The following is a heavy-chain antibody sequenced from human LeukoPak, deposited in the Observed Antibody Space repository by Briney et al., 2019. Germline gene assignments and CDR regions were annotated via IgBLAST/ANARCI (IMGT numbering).Heavy chain of an antibody. CDR2: IKHDGSEK. CDR3: ARARDYFDY. V-gene: IGHV3-7*01. CDR1: GFTFSSYW. J-gene: IGHJ4*02. Sequence: PGGSLRLSCAASGFTFSSYWMSWVRQAPGKGLEWVANIKHDGSEKNYVDSVKGRFTISRDNAKTSLYLQTNSLRVEDTAVYYCARARDYFDYWGQGTLVTVSS.